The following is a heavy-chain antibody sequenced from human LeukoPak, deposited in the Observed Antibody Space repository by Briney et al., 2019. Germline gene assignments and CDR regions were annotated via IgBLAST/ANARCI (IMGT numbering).Heavy chain of an antibody. V-gene: IGHV4-34*01. D-gene: IGHD3-10*01. CDR3: ARRTRKVRGVPGKYYLDY. CDR2: INQSGST. J-gene: IGHJ4*02. Sequence: SETLSLTCAVYGGSFNYYWSWIRRPPGKGLEWIGEINQSGSTNYTPPLKSRLTISVDTAKNQFSLNLTSVTAADAGVYYCARRTRKVRGVPGKYYLDYWGQGTLVTVSS. CDR1: GGSFNYY.